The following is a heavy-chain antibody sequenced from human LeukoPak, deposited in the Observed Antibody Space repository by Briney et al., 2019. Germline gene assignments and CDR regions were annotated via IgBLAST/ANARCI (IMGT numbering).Heavy chain of an antibody. CDR3: ARIVQYYYDSSGYYYYFDY. Sequence: PSETLSLTCAVYGGSFSGYHWSWIRQPPGKGLEWIGEINHSGSTNYNPSLKSRVTISVDTSKNQFSLKLSSVTAADTAVYYCARIVQYYYDSSGYYYYFDYWGQGTLVTVSS. D-gene: IGHD3-22*01. CDR1: GGSFSGYH. V-gene: IGHV4-34*01. CDR2: INHSGST. J-gene: IGHJ4*02.